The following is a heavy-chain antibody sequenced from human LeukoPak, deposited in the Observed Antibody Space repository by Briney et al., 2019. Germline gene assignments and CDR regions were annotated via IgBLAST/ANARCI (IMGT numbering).Heavy chain of an antibody. CDR2: VSWNSGSI. V-gene: IGHV3-9*03. Sequence: GGSLRLSCAASGFTFDDYAMHWVRQAPGKGLEWVSGVSWNSGSIGYADSVKGRFTISRDDAKNSLYLQMNSLRAEDMALYYCAKDSGSSWYGGWFDPWGQGTLVTVSS. CDR1: GFTFDDYA. D-gene: IGHD6-13*01. CDR3: AKDSGSSWYGGWFDP. J-gene: IGHJ5*02.